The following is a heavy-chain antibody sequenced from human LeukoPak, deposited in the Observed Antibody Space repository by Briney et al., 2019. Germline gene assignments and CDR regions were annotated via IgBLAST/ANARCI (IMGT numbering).Heavy chain of an antibody. CDR3: ARWRYRSSTSCYTGAFDI. CDR2: INHSGST. J-gene: IGHJ3*02. D-gene: IGHD2-2*02. Sequence: SETLSLTCAVYGGSFSGYYWSWIRQPPGKGLEWIGEINHSGSTNYNPSLKSRVTISVDTSKNQFSLKLSSVTAADTAVYYCARWRYRSSTSCYTGAFDIWGQGTMVTVSS. V-gene: IGHV4-34*01. CDR1: GGSFSGYY.